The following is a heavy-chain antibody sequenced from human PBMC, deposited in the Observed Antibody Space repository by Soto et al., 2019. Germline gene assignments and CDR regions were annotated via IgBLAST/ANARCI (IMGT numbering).Heavy chain of an antibody. V-gene: IGHV3-23*01. CDR2: TSGSGGST. J-gene: IGHJ2*01. Sequence: EVHLLESGGGLVQPGGSLRLSCAASGFTFSSYAMSWVRQAPGKGLEWVSATSGSGGSTYYADSVKGRFTISRDNSKNTLYLQMNTLRAEDTAVYYCAKDADSSGYRYFDLWGRGTLVTVSS. D-gene: IGHD3-22*01. CDR1: GFTFSSYA. CDR3: AKDADSSGYRYFDL.